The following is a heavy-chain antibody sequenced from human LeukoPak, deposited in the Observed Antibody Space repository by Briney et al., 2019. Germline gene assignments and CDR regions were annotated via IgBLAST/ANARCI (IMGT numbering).Heavy chain of an antibody. CDR1: GGSISSGDYY. D-gene: IGHD1-7*01. Sequence: SETLSLTCTVSGGSISSGDYYWNWIRQTPEKGLEWVGYIFHSGNTYYNPSLKSRVTISVDTSRNQFSLKLTSVTAADTAVYYCATSGLALLTWFDPWGQGTLVTVSS. CDR2: IFHSGNT. V-gene: IGHV4-30-2*01. CDR3: ATSGLALLTWFDP. J-gene: IGHJ5*02.